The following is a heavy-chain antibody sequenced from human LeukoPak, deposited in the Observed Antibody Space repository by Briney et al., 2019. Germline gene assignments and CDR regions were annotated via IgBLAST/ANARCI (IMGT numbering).Heavy chain of an antibody. CDR3: ARDDAPDGGFLDC. CDR2: VDGGGST. CDR1: GFTFRNYA. D-gene: IGHD2/OR15-2a*01. Sequence: GGSLRLSCAVSGFTFRNYAMSWVRQAPGKALGWVSRVDGGGSTSYADSVKGRFSISRDISKSTLYLQMSSLRGEDTAVYYCARDDAPDGGFLDCWGQGTLVTVSS. V-gene: IGHV3-23*01. J-gene: IGHJ4*02.